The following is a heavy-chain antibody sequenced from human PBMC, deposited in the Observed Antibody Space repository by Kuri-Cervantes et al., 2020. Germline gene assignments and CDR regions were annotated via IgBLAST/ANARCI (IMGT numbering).Heavy chain of an antibody. Sequence: GESLKISCAASGFTFSTYWMSWVRQAPGRGLEWVANIKPDGSETYFVDSVRGRFTISRDNSKNTLDLQMNSLRAEDTAVYYCARGPPGGWTDYWGQGTLVTVSS. J-gene: IGHJ4*02. V-gene: IGHV3-7*01. CDR2: IKPDGSET. CDR3: ARGPPGGWTDY. CDR1: GFTFSTYW. D-gene: IGHD6-19*01.